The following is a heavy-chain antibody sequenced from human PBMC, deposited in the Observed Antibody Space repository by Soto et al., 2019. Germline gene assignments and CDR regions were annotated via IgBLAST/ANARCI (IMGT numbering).Heavy chain of an antibody. V-gene: IGHV1-69*01. CDR3: AGVTDYYGWGSAGGFDP. Sequence: QVQLVQSGAEVKKPGSSVKVSCKASGGTFSSYAISWVRQAPGQGLEWMGGIIPIFGTANYAQKFQGRVTITADESTRTAYMELSSLRSEDTAVYYCAGVTDYYGWGSAGGFDPWGQGTLVTVSS. D-gene: IGHD3-10*01. J-gene: IGHJ5*02. CDR2: IIPIFGTA. CDR1: GGTFSSYA.